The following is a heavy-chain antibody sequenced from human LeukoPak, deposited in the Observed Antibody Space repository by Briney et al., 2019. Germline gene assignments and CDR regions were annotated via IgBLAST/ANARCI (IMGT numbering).Heavy chain of an antibody. CDR1: GGSFSGYY. D-gene: IGHD3-10*01. CDR3: ARGLFRYYGSGSLNWFDP. CDR2: INHSGST. V-gene: IGHV4-34*01. J-gene: IGHJ5*02. Sequence: PSETLSLTCAVYGGSFSGYYWSWIRQPPGKGLEWIGEINHSGSTNYNPSLKSRVTISVDTSKNQFSLKLSSVTAADTAVYYCARGLFRYYGSGSLNWFDPWGQGTLVTVSS.